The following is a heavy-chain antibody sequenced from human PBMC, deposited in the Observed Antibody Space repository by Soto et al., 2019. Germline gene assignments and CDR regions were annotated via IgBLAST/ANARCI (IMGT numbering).Heavy chain of an antibody. CDR3: ARGRGDGYKISTLSP. J-gene: IGHJ5*02. D-gene: IGHD5-12*01. CDR2: INHSGST. V-gene: IGHV4-34*01. CDR1: GGSFSGYY. Sequence: SEALSLTCAVYGGSFSGYYWSWIRQPPGKGLEWIGEINHSGSTNYNPSLKSRVTISVDTSKNQFSLKLSSVTAADTAVYYCARGRGDGYKISTLSPWGQGTLVTVS.